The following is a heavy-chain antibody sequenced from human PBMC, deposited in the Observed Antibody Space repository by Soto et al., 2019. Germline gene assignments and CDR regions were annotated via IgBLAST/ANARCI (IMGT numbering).Heavy chain of an antibody. J-gene: IGHJ4*02. CDR1: GGSISSYF. Sequence: PSETLSLTCTVSGGSISSYFWSWIRQPPGKGLEWIAYIYYSGSTYYNPSLKSRVTISVDTSKNQFSLKLSSVTAADTAVYYCARVGGFGATTIDYWGQGTLVTVSS. CDR3: ARVGGFGATTIDY. D-gene: IGHD3-10*01. CDR2: IYYSGST. V-gene: IGHV4-59*08.